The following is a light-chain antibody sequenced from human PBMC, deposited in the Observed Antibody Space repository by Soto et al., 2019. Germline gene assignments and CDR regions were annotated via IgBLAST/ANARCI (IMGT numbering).Light chain of an antibody. Sequence: QSALTQPRSASGSPGQSITISCTGTSSDVGGYNYVSWYQQHPAKAPKLIIFDVSKRPSGVPNRFSGPKSGNTASLTISGLRAEDEADYYCCSYVGRNTYVFGTGTKLTVL. J-gene: IGLJ1*01. CDR1: SSDVGGYNY. V-gene: IGLV2-11*01. CDR3: CSYVGRNTYV. CDR2: DVS.